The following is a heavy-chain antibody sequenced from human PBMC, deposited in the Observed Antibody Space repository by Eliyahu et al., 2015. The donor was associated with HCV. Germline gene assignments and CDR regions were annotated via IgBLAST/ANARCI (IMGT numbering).Heavy chain of an antibody. Sequence: ESGGGFVQPGGSLRLSCAASGFTFNNYAMNWVRQAPGKGLEWVSAISGSGRSTFYADSVKGRFTISRDNSNDTLYLQMNSLRAEDTAIYYCGKTTFYYDSSGSRGYFDYWGQGTLVTVSS. CDR2: ISGSGRST. J-gene: IGHJ4*02. D-gene: IGHD3-22*01. CDR1: GFTFNNYA. V-gene: IGHV3-23*01. CDR3: GKTTFYYDSSGSRGYFDY.